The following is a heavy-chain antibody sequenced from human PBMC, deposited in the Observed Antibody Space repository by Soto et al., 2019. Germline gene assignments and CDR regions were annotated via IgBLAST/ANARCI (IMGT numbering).Heavy chain of an antibody. CDR3: ARGYFGPKDAFDI. V-gene: IGHV3-21*01. J-gene: IGHJ3*02. CDR1: GFTFSSYS. D-gene: IGHD3-9*01. CDR2: ISSSSSYI. Sequence: EVQLVESGGGLVKPGGSLRLSCAASGFTFSSYSMNWVRQAPGKGLEWVSSISSSSSYIYYADSVKGRFTISRDNAKNSLYLQMNCLRAEETAVYYCARGYFGPKDAFDIWGQGTMVTVSS.